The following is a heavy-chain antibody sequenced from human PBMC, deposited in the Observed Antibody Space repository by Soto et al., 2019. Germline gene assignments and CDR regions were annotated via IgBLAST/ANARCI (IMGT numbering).Heavy chain of an antibody. CDR1: GYSISGSPYH. V-gene: IGHV4-39*01. Sequence: SETLSLTFTVSGYSISGSPYHLGWIRQPPGKGLEWIVSIDDDANVYYNPSLSGRATLFVDTSKNQFSLKLSSVTAADTAVYYCARKRGGSYYYYYYGMDVWGQGTTVTVSS. D-gene: IGHD1-26*01. CDR3: ARKRGGSYYYYYYGMDV. J-gene: IGHJ6*02. CDR2: IDDDANV.